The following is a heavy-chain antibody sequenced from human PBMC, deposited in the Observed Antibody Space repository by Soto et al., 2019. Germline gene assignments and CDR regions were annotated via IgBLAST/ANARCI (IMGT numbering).Heavy chain of an antibody. V-gene: IGHV3-23*01. CDR2: SSGSGDRI. CDR1: GFSFSSYA. CDR3: VKWRYNYGYLDPTRGSHLDY. J-gene: IGHJ4*01. D-gene: IGHD5-18*01. Sequence: EVQLSESGGGLVQSGGSLRLSCAASGFSFSSYAMTWVRLTRGKGLEWVSSSSGSGDRIDYADSVKGRFTISRDNSKNTLCLQMTSLRGEDTATYYCVKWRYNYGYLDPTRGSHLDYWGHGSLVTVSS.